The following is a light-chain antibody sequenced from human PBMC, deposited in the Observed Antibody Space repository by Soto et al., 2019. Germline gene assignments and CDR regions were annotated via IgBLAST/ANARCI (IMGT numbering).Light chain of an antibody. J-gene: IGLJ1*01. CDR2: DVS. V-gene: IGLV2-14*01. CDR1: SSDVGGYNY. CDR3: SSYTSSSNLYV. Sequence: QSALTQPASVSGSPGQSITISCTGTSSDVGGYNYVSWYQQHPGKAPKLMIYDVSNRPSGVSNRFSGSKSGNTASLTISGLQSEDEAEYYCSSYTSSSNLYVFGTGTKVTVL.